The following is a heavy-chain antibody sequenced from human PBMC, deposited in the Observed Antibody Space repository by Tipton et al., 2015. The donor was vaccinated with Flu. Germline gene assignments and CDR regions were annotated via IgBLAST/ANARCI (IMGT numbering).Heavy chain of an antibody. CDR2: IYYSGST. V-gene: IGHV4-59*01. CDR3: ARVPAAIGDYYYYMDV. J-gene: IGHJ6*03. CDR1: GGSISSYY. Sequence: TLSLTCTVSGGSISSYYWSWIRQPPGKGLEWIGYIYYSGSTNYNPSLKSRVTISVDTSKNQFSLKLSSVTAADTAVYYCARVPAAIGDYYYYMDVWGKGTTVTVSS. D-gene: IGHD2-2*02.